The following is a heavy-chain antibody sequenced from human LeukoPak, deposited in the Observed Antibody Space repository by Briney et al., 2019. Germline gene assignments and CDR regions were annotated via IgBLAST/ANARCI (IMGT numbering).Heavy chain of an antibody. D-gene: IGHD4-17*01. J-gene: IGHJ4*02. CDR1: GFTFSNYW. CDR3: AKDEHGDYRHSRSDD. CDR2: INNDGSST. V-gene: IGHV3-74*01. Sequence: GGSLRLSCAASGFTFSNYWMHWVRQAPGKGLVWVSRINNDGSSTSYADSVKGRFTISRDNSKNTLYLQMNSLRGEDTAVYYCAKDEHGDYRHSRSDDWGQGTLLTVSS.